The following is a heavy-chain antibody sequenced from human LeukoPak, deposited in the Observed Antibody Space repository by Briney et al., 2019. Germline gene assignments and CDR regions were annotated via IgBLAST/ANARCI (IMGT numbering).Heavy chain of an antibody. CDR1: GFTFDDYA. CDR2: ISWNSGSI. J-gene: IGHJ4*02. Sequence: GRSLRLSCAASGFTFDDYAMHWVRQAPGKGLEWVSGISWNSGSIGYADSVKGRFTISRDNAKNSLYLQMNSLRAEDMALYYCAKDISKYSSSWTFDYWGQGTLVTVSS. D-gene: IGHD6-13*01. CDR3: AKDISKYSSSWTFDY. V-gene: IGHV3-9*03.